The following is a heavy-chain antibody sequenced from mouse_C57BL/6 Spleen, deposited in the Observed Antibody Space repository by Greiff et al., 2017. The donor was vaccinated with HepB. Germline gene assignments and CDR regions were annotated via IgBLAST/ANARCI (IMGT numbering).Heavy chain of an antibody. J-gene: IGHJ3*01. V-gene: IGHV3-6*01. Sequence: EVQLQESGPGLVKPSRSLSLSCFVTGYSITSCYYWNWLRHFPVNKLEWMGYISYDGSNNYHPSLKNRVSITRDTSKNQFYLKLNSVTTENTATYYGATDHEPYDDDVGAWFAYWGQGTLVTVSA. D-gene: IGHD2-4*01. CDR2: ISYDGSN. CDR1: GYSITSCYY. CDR3: ATDHEPYDDDVGAWFAY.